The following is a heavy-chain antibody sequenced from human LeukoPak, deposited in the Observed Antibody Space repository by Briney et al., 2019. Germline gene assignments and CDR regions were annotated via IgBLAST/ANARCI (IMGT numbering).Heavy chain of an antibody. CDR3: ASAGYSYGAFFD. J-gene: IGHJ4*02. CDR2: ISGSGNRT. Sequence: QSGGSLRLSCAASGLTFADYTMHWVRQAPGKGLEWVSAISGSGNRTFYADSVKGRFAISRDNSKNTVYLQMSSLRAGDTAVYYCASAGYSYGAFFDWDQGTLVTVSS. CDR1: GLTFADYT. V-gene: IGHV3-23*01. D-gene: IGHD5-18*01.